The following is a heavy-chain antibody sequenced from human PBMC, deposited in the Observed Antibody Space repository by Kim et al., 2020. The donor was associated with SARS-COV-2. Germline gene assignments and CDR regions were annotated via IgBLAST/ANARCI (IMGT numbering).Heavy chain of an antibody. V-gene: IGHV1-2*04. CDR1: GYTFTGYY. CDR2: INPNSGGT. Sequence: ASVKVSCKASGYTFTGYYMHWVRQAPGQGLEWMGWINPNSGGTNYAQKFQGWVTMTRDTSISTAYMELSRLRSADTAVYYCAREYCSSTSCYDDLNWFDSWGQGTLVTVSS. D-gene: IGHD2-2*01. CDR3: AREYCSSTSCYDDLNWFDS. J-gene: IGHJ5*01.